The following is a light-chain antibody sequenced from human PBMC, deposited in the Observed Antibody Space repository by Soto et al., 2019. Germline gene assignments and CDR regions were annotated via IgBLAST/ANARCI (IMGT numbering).Light chain of an antibody. V-gene: IGKV1-5*03. Sequence: DIKMTQSPSTLSASVGDRVTITCRASQSLSSWLAWYQEKPGKAPKLLIYKASSLESGVPSRFSGSGSETEFTLTISSLQPDDFATYYCQQYNTFPLTFGGGTKVEIK. CDR2: KAS. CDR1: QSLSSW. J-gene: IGKJ4*01. CDR3: QQYNTFPLT.